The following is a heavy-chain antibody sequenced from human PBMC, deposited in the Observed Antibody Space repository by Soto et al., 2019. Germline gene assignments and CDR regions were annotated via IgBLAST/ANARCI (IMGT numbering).Heavy chain of an antibody. D-gene: IGHD3-3*01. V-gene: IGHV1-69*06. CDR1: GYTFTSYG. CDR2: IIPIFGTA. Sequence: SVKVSCKASGYTFTSYGISWVRQAPGQGLEWMGWIIPIFGTANYAQKFQGRVTITADKSTSTAYMELSSLRSEDTAVYYCARRASPGSFLAPAYYFDYWGQGTLVTVSS. CDR3: ARRASPGSFLAPAYYFDY. J-gene: IGHJ4*02.